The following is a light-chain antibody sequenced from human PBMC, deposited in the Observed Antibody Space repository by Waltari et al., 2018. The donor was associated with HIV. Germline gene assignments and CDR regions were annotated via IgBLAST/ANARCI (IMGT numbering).Light chain of an antibody. V-gene: IGLV3-1*01. CDR2: QDD. Sequence: SHELTQPPSVSVSPGQTASITCSGDYLGDKYASWYQQKPGQSPVLVIYQDDKRPSGIPERFSGSNSGNTDTLTITGTQAMDEADYYCQAWDSSTVLFGGGTKLTVL. CDR1: YLGDKY. J-gene: IGLJ2*01. CDR3: QAWDSSTVL.